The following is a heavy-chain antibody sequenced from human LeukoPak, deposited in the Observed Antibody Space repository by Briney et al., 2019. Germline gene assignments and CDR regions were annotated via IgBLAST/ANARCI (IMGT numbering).Heavy chain of an antibody. D-gene: IGHD3-22*01. CDR3: ARGGFTYYDSSGHPGY. CDR2: ISSSSSYI. V-gene: IGHV3-21*01. J-gene: IGHJ4*02. Sequence: GGSLRLSCAASGFTFSSYSMNWVRQAPGKGLEWVSSISSSSSYIYYADSVKGRFTISRDNAKNSLYLQMNSLRAEDTAVYYGARGGFTYYDSSGHPGYWGQGTLVTVSS. CDR1: GFTFSSYS.